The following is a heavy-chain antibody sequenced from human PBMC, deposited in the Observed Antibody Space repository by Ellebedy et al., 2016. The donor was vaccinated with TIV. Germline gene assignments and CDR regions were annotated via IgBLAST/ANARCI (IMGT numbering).Heavy chain of an antibody. V-gene: IGHV3-23*01. CDR3: ARDPVGVGPAFDI. CDR2: ISGSGGNT. D-gene: IGHD4-23*01. CDR1: GLTFSSYA. J-gene: IGHJ3*02. Sequence: PGGSLRLSCAASGLTFSSYAMSWVRQAPGKGLEWVSSISGSGGNTYYADSVKGRFTISRDNSKDTLYLQVNSLRAEDTAVYYCARDPVGVGPAFDIWGQGTMVTVSS.